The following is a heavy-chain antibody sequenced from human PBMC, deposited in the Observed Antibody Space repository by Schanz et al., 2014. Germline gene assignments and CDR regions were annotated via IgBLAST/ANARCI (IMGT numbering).Heavy chain of an antibody. Sequence: QVHLVQSGAEVKKPGSSVRVSCKASGGTFSRLTFSWVRQAPGQGLEWMGRVIPILGVTHYAQKFQGRVTITRDTSASTAYMELTSLRSEDTAVYFCARDLTVDTGYVVHYYYYGMDVWGQGTTVTVSS. CDR1: GGTFSRLT. V-gene: IGHV1-69*08. CDR3: ARDLTVDTGYVVHYYYYGMDV. J-gene: IGHJ6*02. D-gene: IGHD5-12*01. CDR2: VIPILGVT.